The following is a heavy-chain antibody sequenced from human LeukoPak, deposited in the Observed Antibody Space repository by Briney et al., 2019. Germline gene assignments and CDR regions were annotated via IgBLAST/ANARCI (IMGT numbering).Heavy chain of an antibody. Sequence: SLRLSCAASGFTFDDYAMHWVRQAPGKGLEWVSGISWNSGSIGYADSVKGRFTISRDNAKNSLYLQMNSLRAEDTALYYCARAKGDYGDYWGQGTLVTVSS. D-gene: IGHD4-17*01. V-gene: IGHV3-9*01. J-gene: IGHJ4*02. CDR3: ARAKGDYGDY. CDR1: GFTFDDYA. CDR2: ISWNSGSI.